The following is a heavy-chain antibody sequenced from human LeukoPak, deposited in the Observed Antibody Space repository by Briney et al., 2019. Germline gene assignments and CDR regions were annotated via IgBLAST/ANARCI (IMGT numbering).Heavy chain of an antibody. CDR1: GGTFSSYA. CDR2: IIPILGIA. CDR3: AREGIRDGYNI. J-gene: IGHJ4*02. D-gene: IGHD5-24*01. Sequence: GSSVKVSCKASGGTFSSYAISWVRQAPGQGLEWMGRIIPILGIANYAQKFQGRVTITADKSTSTAYMELSSLRSEDTAVYYCAREGIRDGYNIWGQGTLVTVSS. V-gene: IGHV1-69*04.